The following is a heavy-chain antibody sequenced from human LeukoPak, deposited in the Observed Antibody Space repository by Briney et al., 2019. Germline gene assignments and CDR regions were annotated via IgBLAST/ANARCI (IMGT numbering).Heavy chain of an antibody. Sequence: QAGGSLRLSCAASGFTFSSYGMHWVRQAPGKGLEWVAVIWYDGSNKYYADSVKGRFTISRDNSKDTLYLQMNSLRAEDTAVYYCASLVVTTGKGYAFDIWGQGTMVTVSS. J-gene: IGHJ3*02. CDR1: GFTFSSYG. V-gene: IGHV3-33*01. D-gene: IGHD3-22*01. CDR2: IWYDGSNK. CDR3: ASLVVTTGKGYAFDI.